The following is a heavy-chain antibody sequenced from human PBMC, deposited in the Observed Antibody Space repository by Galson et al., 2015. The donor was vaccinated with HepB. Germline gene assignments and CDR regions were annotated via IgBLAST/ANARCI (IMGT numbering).Heavy chain of an antibody. D-gene: IGHD3-10*01. V-gene: IGHV3-48*02. CDR2: INSTGTTM. Sequence: SLRLSCAASGFTFSSYTMNSVRPAPGKGLESVSYINSTGTTMYYADCAKGRFTITRDNAQNPLYLQMNSPRDEDTAVYYCARVSFGSGSASADWYFDLWGRGALVTVSS. J-gene: IGHJ2*01. CDR1: GFTFSSYT. CDR3: ARVSFGSGSASADWYFDL.